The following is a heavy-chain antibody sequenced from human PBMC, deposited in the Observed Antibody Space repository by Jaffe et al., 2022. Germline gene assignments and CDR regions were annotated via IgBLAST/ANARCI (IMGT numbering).Heavy chain of an antibody. CDR1: GFTFSSYA. D-gene: IGHD4-4*01. J-gene: IGHJ6*03. V-gene: IGHV3-23*01. CDR3: AKDRVLQYNYYYYYYMDV. CDR2: ISGSGGST. Sequence: EVQLLESGGGLVQPGGSLRLSCAASGFTFSSYAMSWVRQAPGKGLEWVSAISGSGGSTYYADSVKGRFTISRDNSKNTLYLQMNSLRAEDTAVYYCAKDRVLQYNYYYYYYMDVWGKGTTVTVSS.